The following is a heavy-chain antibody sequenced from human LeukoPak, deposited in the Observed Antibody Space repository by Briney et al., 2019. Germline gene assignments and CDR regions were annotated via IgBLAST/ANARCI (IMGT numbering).Heavy chain of an antibody. D-gene: IGHD2-2*01. CDR3: ARGRTGAAALDF. Sequence: SETLSLTCAVYGGSFSGHYWTWIRQAPGKGLEWIGESTHSGSTNYNPSLKSRVTISVDTSKNQFSLKLTSVSAADTAVYHCARGRTGAAALDFWGPGTLVTVSS. V-gene: IGHV4-34*01. CDR1: GGSFSGHY. J-gene: IGHJ4*02. CDR2: STHSGST.